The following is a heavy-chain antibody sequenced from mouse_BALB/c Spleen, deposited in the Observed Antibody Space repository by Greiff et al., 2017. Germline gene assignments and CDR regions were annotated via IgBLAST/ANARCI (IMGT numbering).Heavy chain of an antibody. J-gene: IGHJ4*01. V-gene: IGHV2-6-7*01. CDR3: AREDYYGSSSYAMDY. CDR1: GFSLTGYG. Sequence: VQLQQSGPGLVAPSQSLSITCTVSGFSLTGYGVNWVRQPPGKGLEWLGMIWGDGSTDYNSALKSRLSISKDNSKSQVFLKMNSLQTDDTARYYCAREDYYGSSSYAMDYWGQGTSVTVSS. CDR2: IWGDGST. D-gene: IGHD1-1*01.